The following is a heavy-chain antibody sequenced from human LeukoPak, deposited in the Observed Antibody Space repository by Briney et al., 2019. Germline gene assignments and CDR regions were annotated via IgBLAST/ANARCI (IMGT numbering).Heavy chain of an antibody. D-gene: IGHD6-13*01. V-gene: IGHV4-34*01. Sequence: PSETLSLTCAVYGGSFSRYSWSWIRQPPGKGLEWIGEINHSGSTNYNPSLKGRVTISVDTSKNQFSLKLRSVTAADTAVYYCARVVGKYSSSWYYWGQGTLVTVSS. CDR2: INHSGST. CDR1: GGSFSRYS. J-gene: IGHJ4*02. CDR3: ARVVGKYSSSWYY.